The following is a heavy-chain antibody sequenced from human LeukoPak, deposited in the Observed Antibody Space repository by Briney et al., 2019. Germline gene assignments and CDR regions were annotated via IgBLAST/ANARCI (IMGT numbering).Heavy chain of an antibody. J-gene: IGHJ1*01. Sequence: ASVKVSCKASGGTFSSYAISWVRQAPGQGLEWMGWISAYNGNTNYAQKLQGRVTMTTDTSTSTAYMELRSLRSDDTAVYYCARVPSEQWELLHFQHWGQGTLVTVSS. CDR2: ISAYNGNT. D-gene: IGHD1-26*01. V-gene: IGHV1-18*01. CDR1: GGTFSSYA. CDR3: ARVPSEQWELLHFQH.